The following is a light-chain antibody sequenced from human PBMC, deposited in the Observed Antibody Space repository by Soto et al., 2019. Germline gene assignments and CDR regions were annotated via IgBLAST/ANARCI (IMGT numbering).Light chain of an antibody. V-gene: IGLV1-40*01. Sequence: QSVLTQPPSVSGASGQRVTISCTGSSSNIGAGYDVHWYQQLPGTAPKLLIYGNSNRPSGVPDRFSGSKSGTSASLAITGLQAEDEADYYCQSYDSSLSGVFGGGTKVTVL. CDR2: GNS. CDR1: SSNIGAGYD. J-gene: IGLJ3*02. CDR3: QSYDSSLSGV.